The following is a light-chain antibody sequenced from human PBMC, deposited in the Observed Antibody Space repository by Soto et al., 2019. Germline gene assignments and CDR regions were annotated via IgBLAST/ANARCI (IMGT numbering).Light chain of an antibody. Sequence: DIQMTQSPSTLSASVGDRVTITCRASQSIRTWLAWYQQQPGKAPKLLIYKASYLESGVPSRFSGSGSGTEFTLTISSLQPDDFVTYYCQEYDDYLFTFGQGTKLEIK. J-gene: IGKJ2*01. CDR3: QEYDDYLFT. V-gene: IGKV1-5*03. CDR1: QSIRTW. CDR2: KAS.